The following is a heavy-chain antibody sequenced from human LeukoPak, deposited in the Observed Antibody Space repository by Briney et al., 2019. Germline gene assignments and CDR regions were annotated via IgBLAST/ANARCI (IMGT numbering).Heavy chain of an antibody. CDR2: IAASGTT. J-gene: IGHJ3*02. D-gene: IGHD2-2*02. V-gene: IGHV4-4*08. CDR3: AIYCSSTSCYTEDAFDI. CDR1: GGSIESYY. Sequence: SETLSLTCSVSGGSIESYYWSWIRQPPGKGLEFIGYIAASGTTKHNPSLKSRVTLSMDTSKNQFSLKLRSVTAADTGVYYCAIYCSSTSCYTEDAFDIWGQGTMVTVSS.